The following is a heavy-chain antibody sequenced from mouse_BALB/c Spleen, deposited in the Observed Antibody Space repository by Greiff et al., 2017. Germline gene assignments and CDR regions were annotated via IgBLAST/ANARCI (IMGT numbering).Heavy chain of an antibody. J-gene: IGHJ2*01. D-gene: IGHD2-3*01. Sequence: EVQLQQSGTVLARPGASVKMSCKASGYTFTSYWMHWVKQRPGQGLEWIGAIYPGNSDTSYNQKFKGKAKLTAVTSTSTAYMELSSLTNEDSAVYYCTRSLLYDGYYGWYFDYWGQGTTLTVSS. V-gene: IGHV1-5*01. CDR1: GYTFTSYW. CDR2: IYPGNSDT. CDR3: TRSLLYDGYYGWYFDY.